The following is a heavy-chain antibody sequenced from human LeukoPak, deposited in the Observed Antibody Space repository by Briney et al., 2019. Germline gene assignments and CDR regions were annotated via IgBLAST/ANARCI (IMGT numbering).Heavy chain of an antibody. Sequence: PGGSLRLSCAASVFTFSSYAMSWVREAPGTGLEWVSAISGSGGSTYYADSVKGRFTISRDNSKNTLYRQMNSLGAEDTAVYYCAKTTGVDYWGQGTLVAVSS. CDR3: AKTTGVDY. CDR2: ISGSGGST. J-gene: IGHJ4*02. D-gene: IGHD1-1*01. V-gene: IGHV3-23*01. CDR1: VFTFSSYA.